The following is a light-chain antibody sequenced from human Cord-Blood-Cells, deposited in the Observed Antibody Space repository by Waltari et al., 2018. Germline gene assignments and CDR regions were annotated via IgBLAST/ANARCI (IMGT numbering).Light chain of an antibody. V-gene: IGKV1-39*01. CDR1: QSISSY. CDR2: AAS. Sequence: TQSPSSLYASVGDRVTITCRASQSISSYLNWYQQKPGKAPKLLIYAASSLQSGVPSRFSGSGSGTDFTLTISSLQPEDFATYYCQQSYSTPRTFGQGTKVEIK. CDR3: QQSYSTPRT. J-gene: IGKJ1*01.